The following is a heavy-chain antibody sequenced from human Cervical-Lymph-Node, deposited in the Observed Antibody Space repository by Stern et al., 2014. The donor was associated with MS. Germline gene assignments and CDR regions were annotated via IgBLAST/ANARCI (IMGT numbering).Heavy chain of an antibody. V-gene: IGHV4-61*02. CDR2: IHARGST. Sequence: VQLVESGPGLVKPSQTLSLTCTVSGGSISSHNYYWTWIRQPAGEGLEWIGRIHARGSTKYNPSLLSRVTISVDTSKNQFYLNMTSVTAADTAVYYCATSPTVTSYYYGVDVWGQGTTVTVSS. CDR3: ATSPTVTSYYYGVDV. CDR1: GGSISSHNYY. J-gene: IGHJ6*02. D-gene: IGHD4-11*01.